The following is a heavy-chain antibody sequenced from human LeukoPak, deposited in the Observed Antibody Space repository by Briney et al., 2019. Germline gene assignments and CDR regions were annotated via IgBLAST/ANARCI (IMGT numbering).Heavy chain of an antibody. CDR2: ISGSGGST. CDR1: GFTFGNYG. Sequence: PGGSLRLSCTASGFTFGNYGMSWFRQAPGKGLERVSAISGSGGSTYYADSVKGRFTISRDNSKNTLYLQMNSLRAEDTAVYYCAKELETLVTRFDYWGQGTLVTVSS. D-gene: IGHD2-21*02. J-gene: IGHJ4*02. V-gene: IGHV3-23*01. CDR3: AKELETLVTRFDY.